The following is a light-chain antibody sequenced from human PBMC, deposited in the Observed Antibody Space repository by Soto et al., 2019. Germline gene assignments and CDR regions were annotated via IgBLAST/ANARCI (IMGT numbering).Light chain of an antibody. J-gene: IGLJ2*01. CDR1: SSNIATNS. CDR2: DNS. CDR3: AAWDDSLNAVV. Sequence: QSVLTQPPSASGTPGQRVTISCSGSSSNIATNSVNWYQQLPGTAPKLLIYDNSHRPSGVPDRFSGSKSGTSASLAISGLQSEDEATYYCAAWDDSLNAVVFGGGTKVTVL. V-gene: IGLV1-44*01.